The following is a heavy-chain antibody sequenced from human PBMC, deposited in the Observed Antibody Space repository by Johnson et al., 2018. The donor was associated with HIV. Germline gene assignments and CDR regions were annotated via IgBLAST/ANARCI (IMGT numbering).Heavy chain of an antibody. CDR1: GFTFNSYG. V-gene: IGHV3-30*19. D-gene: IGHD6-19*01. CDR3: AKDIASGYTNGGTLDI. J-gene: IGHJ3*02. CDR2: ISYDGSNK. Sequence: QEKLVESGGGLVQPGGSLRLSCAASGFTFNSYGMDWVRQAPGKGLEWVAFISYDGSNKYYADSVKGRFTISRDNAKNSLYLQMNSLRAEDTALYYCAKDIASGYTNGGTLDIWGQGTMVTVSS.